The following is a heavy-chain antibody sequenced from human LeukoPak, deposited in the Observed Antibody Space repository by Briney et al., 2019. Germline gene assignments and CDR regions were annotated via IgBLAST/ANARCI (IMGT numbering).Heavy chain of an antibody. CDR1: GYSFTSYW. Sequence: GESLKISCKGSGYSFTSYWIGWVRQMPGKGLEWMGIIYPGDSDTRYSPSFQGQVTISADKSISTAYLQWSSLKASDTAMYYCARGDQGYSYGSYYFDYWGQGTLVTVSS. CDR3: ARGDQGYSYGSYYFDY. V-gene: IGHV5-51*01. J-gene: IGHJ4*02. CDR2: IYPGDSDT. D-gene: IGHD5-18*01.